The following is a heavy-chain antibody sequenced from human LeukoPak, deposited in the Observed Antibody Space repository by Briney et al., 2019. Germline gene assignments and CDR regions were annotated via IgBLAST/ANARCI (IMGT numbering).Heavy chain of an antibody. CDR3: AKVINPLCGGDCPNPDAFDI. V-gene: IGHV3-30*18. J-gene: IGHJ3*02. Sequence: PGGSLRLSCAASGFTFSSYGMHWVRQAPGKGLEWVAVISYDGSNKYYADSVKGRFTISRDNSKNTLYLQMNSLRAEDTAVYYCAKVINPLCGGDCPNPDAFDIWGQGTMVTVSS. CDR2: ISYDGSNK. D-gene: IGHD2-21*02. CDR1: GFTFSSYG.